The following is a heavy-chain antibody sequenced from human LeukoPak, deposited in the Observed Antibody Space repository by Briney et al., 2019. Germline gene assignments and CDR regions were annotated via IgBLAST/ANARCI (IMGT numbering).Heavy chain of an antibody. D-gene: IGHD2-21*02. Sequence: GGSLRLSCAASGFTFSSYSMNWVRQAPGKGLEGVSSITSSSTYKYYADSVKGRFTISRDNAKNSLYLQMNSLRVDDTGIYYCARDQRGVTGIRDFDYWGQGTRVTVSS. CDR3: ARDQRGVTGIRDFDY. V-gene: IGHV3-21*04. J-gene: IGHJ4*02. CDR2: ITSSSTYK. CDR1: GFTFSSYS.